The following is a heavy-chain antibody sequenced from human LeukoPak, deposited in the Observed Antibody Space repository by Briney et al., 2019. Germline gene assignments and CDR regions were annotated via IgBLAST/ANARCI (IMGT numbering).Heavy chain of an antibody. Sequence: SETLSLTCSVSGSSFSGYFWSWIRQTPEKGLEWIGYFYTSDNIKYNPSLKSRVTISVDTSKNQFSLKLSSVTAADTAVYYCARGGAGDSWDSRWFDPWGQGTLVTVSS. CDR3: ARGGAGDSWDSRWFDP. D-gene: IGHD7-27*01. J-gene: IGHJ5*02. CDR1: GSSFSGYF. CDR2: FYTSDNI. V-gene: IGHV4-4*09.